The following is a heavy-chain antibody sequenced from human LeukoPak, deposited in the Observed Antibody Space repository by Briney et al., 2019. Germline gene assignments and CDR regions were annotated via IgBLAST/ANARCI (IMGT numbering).Heavy chain of an antibody. D-gene: IGHD4-11*01. J-gene: IGHJ6*03. Sequence: GGSLRLSCAASGFTFSSYSMNWVRQAPGKGLEWVSSISSSSRYIYYADSVKGRFTISRDDAKNSLYLQMSSLRAEDTAVYYCARAGTTVTANTYYYYLDVWGKGTTVTVSS. V-gene: IGHV3-21*01. CDR2: ISSSSRYI. CDR1: GFTFSSYS. CDR3: ARAGTTVTANTYYYYLDV.